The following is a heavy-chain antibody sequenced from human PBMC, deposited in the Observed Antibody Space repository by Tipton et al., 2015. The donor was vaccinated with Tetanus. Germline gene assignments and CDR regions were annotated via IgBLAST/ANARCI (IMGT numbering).Heavy chain of an antibody. V-gene: IGHV3-23*01. J-gene: IGHJ5*02. CDR2: ISGSGGST. D-gene: IGHD3-3*01. CDR3: AKDFWSGES. CDR1: GFTFSSYA. Sequence: AVSGFTFSSYAMSWVRQAPGKGLEWVSAISGSGGSTYYADSVKGRFTISRDNSKNTLYLQMNSLRAEDTAVYYCAKDFWSGESWGQGTLVTVSS.